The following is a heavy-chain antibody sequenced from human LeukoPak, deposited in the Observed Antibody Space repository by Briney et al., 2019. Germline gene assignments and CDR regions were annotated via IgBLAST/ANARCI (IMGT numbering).Heavy chain of an antibody. CDR2: ISSSGSTK. V-gene: IGHV3-11*01. J-gene: IGHJ4*02. D-gene: IGHD3-10*01. CDR3: ARDGHAYGHGSPHY. CDR1: GFTLSDYY. Sequence: GVSLRLFCAASGFTLSDYYMSWIRQAQGKGLEWVSYISSSGSTKYYADSVKGRFTISRDNAKNSYLQMNSLRAEDTAVYYCARDGHAYGHGSPHYWGQGTLVTVSS.